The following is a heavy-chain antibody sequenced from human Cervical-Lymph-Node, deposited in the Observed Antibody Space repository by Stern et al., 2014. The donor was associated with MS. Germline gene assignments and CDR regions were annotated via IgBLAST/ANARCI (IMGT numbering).Heavy chain of an antibody. CDR3: ARGLLGSENAFDI. Sequence: QVPLVQSGATVKKPGPSVKVSCKASGYTFTTYGISGARQAHGQGIERMGWIGAYKGITNYAQKLQGRVTMTTDTSTSTAYMEMRSLRSDDTSVYYCARGLLGSENAFDIWGQGTMVTVSS. V-gene: IGHV1-18*01. J-gene: IGHJ3*02. D-gene: IGHD2-15*01. CDR2: IGAYKGIT. CDR1: GYTFTTYG.